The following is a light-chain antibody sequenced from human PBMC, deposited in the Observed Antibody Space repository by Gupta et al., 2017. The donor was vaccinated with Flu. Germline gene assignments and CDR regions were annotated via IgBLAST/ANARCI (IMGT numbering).Light chain of an antibody. CDR1: SSNIRAGYD. Sequence: QSVLPQPPPVSGAPGQRVTIPCPGSSSNIRAGYDVHWYQQLPGTAPKLLIYGNSTRPSGVPDLFSGSKSGTSASQANTGLQTGDYADYYCQSYDSSLSVVFGGGTKLTVL. CDR2: GNS. CDR3: QSYDSSLSVV. V-gene: IGLV1-40*01. J-gene: IGLJ2*01.